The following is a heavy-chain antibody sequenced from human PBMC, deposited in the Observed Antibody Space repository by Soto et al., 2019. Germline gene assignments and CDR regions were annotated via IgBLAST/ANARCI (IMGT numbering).Heavy chain of an antibody. V-gene: IGHV5-51*01. CDR3: ARTPRITIFGVVIIPGGMDV. CDR2: IYPGDSDT. Sequence: GESLKISCKGSGYSFTSYWIGWVRQMPGKGLEWMGIIYPGDSDTRYSPSFQGQVTISADKSISTAYLQWSSLKASDTAMYYCARTPRITIFGVVIIPGGMDVWGQGTTVTVSS. D-gene: IGHD3-3*01. CDR1: GYSFTSYW. J-gene: IGHJ6*02.